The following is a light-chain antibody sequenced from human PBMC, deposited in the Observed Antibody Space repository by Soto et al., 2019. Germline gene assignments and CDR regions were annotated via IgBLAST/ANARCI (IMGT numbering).Light chain of an antibody. CDR1: QSVSSW. V-gene: IGKV1-5*03. CDR3: QQYNSAWT. Sequence: DIQMTQSPSTLSASVGDRVTITCRASQSVSSWLAWYQQKPGKAPNLLIYTASSLESGVPSRFSGSGSGTEFTLTISSLQPDDFATYYCQQYNSAWTVGQGTKVDIK. CDR2: TAS. J-gene: IGKJ1*01.